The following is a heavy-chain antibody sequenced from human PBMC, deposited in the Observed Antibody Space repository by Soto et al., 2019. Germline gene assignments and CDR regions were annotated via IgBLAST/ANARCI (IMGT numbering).Heavy chain of an antibody. V-gene: IGHV3-33*01. Sequence: GGSLKLSCAASGFTFSSYGMHWVRQAPGKGLEWVAVIWYDGSNKYYADSVKGRFTISRDNSKNTLYLQMNSLRAEDTAVYYCARDLLPYSSSWYPGYWGQGTLVTVSS. CDR1: GFTFSSYG. D-gene: IGHD6-13*01. CDR2: IWYDGSNK. CDR3: ARDLLPYSSSWYPGY. J-gene: IGHJ4*02.